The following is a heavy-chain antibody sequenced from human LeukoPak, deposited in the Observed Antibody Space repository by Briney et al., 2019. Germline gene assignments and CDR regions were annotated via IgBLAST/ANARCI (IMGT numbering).Heavy chain of an antibody. V-gene: IGHV3-30*02. CDR2: IRYDGSNK. Sequence: GGSLRLSCAASGFTFSSYGMHWVRQAPGKGLEWVAFIRYDGSNKYYADSVKGRFTISRDNSKNTLYLQMNSLRAEDTAVYYCANYDFWSGYLDYWSQGTLVTVSS. D-gene: IGHD3-3*01. CDR1: GFTFSSYG. J-gene: IGHJ4*02. CDR3: ANYDFWSGYLDY.